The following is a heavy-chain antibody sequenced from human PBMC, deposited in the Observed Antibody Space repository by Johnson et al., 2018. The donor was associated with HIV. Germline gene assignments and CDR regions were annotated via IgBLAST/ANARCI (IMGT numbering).Heavy chain of an antibody. Sequence: QVQLVESGGGVVQPGRSLRLSCAASGFTFSSYAMHWVRQAPGKGLEWVAVISYDGSNKYYADSVKGRFTISRDNSKNTLYLQMNSLRAEDTAVYYCAENSAALDFWGQGTMVTVCS. CDR2: ISYDGSNK. CDR1: GFTFSSYA. D-gene: IGHD2/OR15-2a*01. CDR3: AENSAALDF. J-gene: IGHJ3*01. V-gene: IGHV3-30*04.